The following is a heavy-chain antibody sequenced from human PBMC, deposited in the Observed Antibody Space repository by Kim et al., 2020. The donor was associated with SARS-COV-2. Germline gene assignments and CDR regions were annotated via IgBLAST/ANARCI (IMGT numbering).Heavy chain of an antibody. CDR3: ARGGGYARAV. Sequence: KTGYAQKIKGRVTITRNTSISTAYMELSSLRSEDTAVYYCARGGGYARAVWGQGTTVTVSS. J-gene: IGHJ6*02. D-gene: IGHD6-25*01. V-gene: IGHV1-8*01. CDR2: KT.